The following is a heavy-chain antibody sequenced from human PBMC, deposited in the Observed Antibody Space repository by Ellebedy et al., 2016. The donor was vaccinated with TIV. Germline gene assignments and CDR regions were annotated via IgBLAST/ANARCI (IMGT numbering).Heavy chain of an antibody. CDR2: VYHSGST. J-gene: IGHJ4*02. CDR1: GASASSINYS. V-gene: IGHV4-61*01. D-gene: IGHD4-17*01. Sequence: MPSETLSLTCTVSGASASSINYSWSWIRPPPGKGLEWIGYVYHSGSTSYSPSLNSRVTMSMDKSHNQFSLKLSPVTAADTAVYYCARYPTYGRRLDFWGPGILVTVSS. CDR3: ARYPTYGRRLDF.